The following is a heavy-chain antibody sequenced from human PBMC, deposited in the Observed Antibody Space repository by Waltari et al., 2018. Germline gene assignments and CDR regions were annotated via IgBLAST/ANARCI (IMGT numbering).Heavy chain of an antibody. D-gene: IGHD4-4*01. Sequence: QVQLQESGPGLVKPSETLSLTCTVSGGSISSHDWSWIRQPAGKGLEWIGRVSTSGNTHYNPSLKSRVTMSVDTSKNQFSLKLNSVTAADTAVYYCAREGDYSNYRGWLDPWGQGTLVTVSS. CDR3: AREGDYSNYRGWLDP. J-gene: IGHJ5*02. V-gene: IGHV4-4*07. CDR1: GGSISSHD. CDR2: VSTSGNT.